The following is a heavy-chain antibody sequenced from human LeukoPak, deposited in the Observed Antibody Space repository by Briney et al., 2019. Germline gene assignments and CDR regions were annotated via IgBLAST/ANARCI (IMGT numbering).Heavy chain of an antibody. V-gene: IGHV1-69*04. CDR3: ARVRTSLKLGIFDY. D-gene: IGHD7-27*01. CDR2: IIPILGIA. J-gene: IGHJ4*02. CDR1: GGTFSSYA. Sequence: SVKVSCKASGGTFSSYAISWVRQAPGQGLEWMGRIIPILGIANYAQKFQGRVTITADKSTSTAYMELSSLRSEDTAVYYCARVRTSLKLGIFDYWGQGTLVTVSS.